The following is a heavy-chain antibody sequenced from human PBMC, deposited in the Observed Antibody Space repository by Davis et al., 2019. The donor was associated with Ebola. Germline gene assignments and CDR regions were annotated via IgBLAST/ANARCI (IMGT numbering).Heavy chain of an antibody. CDR2: ITLNSGTT. V-gene: IGHV3-9*01. Sequence: SLKISCVASGFMFSGHWMTWFRQAPGKGLEWVSGITLNSGTTAYADSVKGRFTISRDNAKDSLYLQMNSLRTEDTAFYYCAKDFYGSGSYIDAWGQGTLVAVSS. J-gene: IGHJ5*02. CDR1: GFMFSGHW. D-gene: IGHD3-10*01. CDR3: AKDFYGSGSYIDA.